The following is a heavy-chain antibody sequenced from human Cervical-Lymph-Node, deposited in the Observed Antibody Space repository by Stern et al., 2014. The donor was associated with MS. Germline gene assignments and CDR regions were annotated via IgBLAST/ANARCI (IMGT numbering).Heavy chain of an antibody. D-gene: IGHD6-13*01. CDR2: AYLQSKWWH. V-gene: IGHV6-1*01. CDR1: GDSVSSKNAG. J-gene: IGHJ5*02. Sequence: QVQLVESGQGLVKPSQTLSLTCAISGDSVSSKNAGWNWIRQSPSRGLEWLGGAYLQSKWWHQFADSVRSRRSINTDTSNNQFSLQLNSVTPEATAVYYCARSKAADGSHWFDPWGQGTLVTVSS. CDR3: ARSKAADGSHWFDP.